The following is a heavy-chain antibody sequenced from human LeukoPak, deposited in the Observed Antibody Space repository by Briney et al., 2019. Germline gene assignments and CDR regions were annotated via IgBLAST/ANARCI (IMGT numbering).Heavy chain of an antibody. CDR3: ARSIAVAGNDAFDI. V-gene: IGHV1-2*06. Sequence: ASVKVSCKASGYTFTGYYMHWVRQAPGQGLEWMGRINPNSGGTNYAQKFQGRVTMTRDTSISTAYMELSRLRSDDTAVYYCARSIAVAGNDAFDIWGRGTMVTVSS. J-gene: IGHJ3*02. CDR1: GYTFTGYY. CDR2: INPNSGGT. D-gene: IGHD6-19*01.